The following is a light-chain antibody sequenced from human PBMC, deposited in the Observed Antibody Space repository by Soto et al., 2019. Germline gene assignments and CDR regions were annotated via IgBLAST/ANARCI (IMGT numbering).Light chain of an antibody. V-gene: IGKV3-20*01. CDR1: HSVSSSY. Sequence: IVLTQSTGTLSLSPGERATLSCRASHSVSSSYLAWYQPKPGQAPRLLIYGASSRATGIPDRFSGSGSGTDFSLNISRLEPEDFAVYYCQQYGGSPQTFGKGTKVEIK. CDR2: GAS. J-gene: IGKJ1*01. CDR3: QQYGGSPQT.